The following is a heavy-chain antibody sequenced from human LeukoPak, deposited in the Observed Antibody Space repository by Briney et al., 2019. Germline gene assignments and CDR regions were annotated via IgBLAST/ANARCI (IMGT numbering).Heavy chain of an antibody. CDR3: AHKAGRGGPNDF. CDR2: FYWDDDN. V-gene: IGHV2-5*02. CDR1: GFSLSTSGVG. J-gene: IGHJ4*02. Sequence: SGPTLVHPTPTLTLTFTFSGFSLSTSGVGVGWIRQPPGKALDWLALFYWDDDNRYSPSLESRLTLTKDTSKSQVVLTMTDMDPVDTATYYCAHKAGRGGPNDFWGQGTLVTVSS. D-gene: IGHD4-23*01.